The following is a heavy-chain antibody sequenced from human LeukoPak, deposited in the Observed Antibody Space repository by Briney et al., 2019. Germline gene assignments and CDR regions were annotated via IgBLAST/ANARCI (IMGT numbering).Heavy chain of an antibody. D-gene: IGHD5-18*01. V-gene: IGHV1-69*13. CDR1: GGTFNNYA. Sequence: ASVKVPCKASGGTFNNYAISWVRQAPGQGLEWMGGIIHIFGTTNYAQKFQDRVTITADESTRTAWMELGSLTSEDTAVYYCAISSSGYTYGYVSGWFDPWGQGTLVTVSS. CDR3: AISSSGYTYGYVSGWFDP. CDR2: IIHIFGTT. J-gene: IGHJ5*02.